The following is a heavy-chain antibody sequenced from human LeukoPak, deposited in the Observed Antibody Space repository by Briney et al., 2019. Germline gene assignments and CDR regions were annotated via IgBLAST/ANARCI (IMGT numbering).Heavy chain of an antibody. CDR3: TRGGPIVVVVAATEFDP. CDR1: GFTFGDYA. Sequence: PGGSLRLSCTASGFTFGDYAMSWFRRAPGKGLEWVGFIRSKAYGGTTEYAASVKGRFTISRDDSKSIAYLQMNSLKTEDTAVYYCTRGGPIVVVVAATEFDPWGQGTLVTVSS. D-gene: IGHD2-15*01. CDR2: IRSKAYGGTT. V-gene: IGHV3-49*03. J-gene: IGHJ5*02.